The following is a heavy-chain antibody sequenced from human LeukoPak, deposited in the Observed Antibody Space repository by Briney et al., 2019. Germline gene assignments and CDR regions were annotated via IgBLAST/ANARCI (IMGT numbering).Heavy chain of an antibody. V-gene: IGHV1-69*13. CDR3: ARGYGDYDNWFDP. CDR1: GGTFSSYA. D-gene: IGHD4-17*01. J-gene: IGHJ5*02. Sequence: SVKVSCKASGGTFSSYAISWVRQAPGQGLEWMGGIIPIFGTANYAQKFQGRVTITADESTSTAYMELSSLRSEDTAVYYCARGYGDYDNWFDPWGQGTLVAVSS. CDR2: IIPIFGTA.